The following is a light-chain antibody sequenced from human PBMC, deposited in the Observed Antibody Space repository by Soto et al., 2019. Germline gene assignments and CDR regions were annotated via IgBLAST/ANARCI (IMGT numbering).Light chain of an antibody. V-gene: IGKV1-5*03. CDR2: EAS. Sequence: DIQMTQSPSTLSASVGDRVTITCRASQSISSWLAWYQQKPGKAPKLLIYEASSLERGVPSRFSGSGSGTEFTLTISSLQPDDFATYYCQQYNSYLWTFGQGTRWIS. CDR1: QSISSW. J-gene: IGKJ1*01. CDR3: QQYNSYLWT.